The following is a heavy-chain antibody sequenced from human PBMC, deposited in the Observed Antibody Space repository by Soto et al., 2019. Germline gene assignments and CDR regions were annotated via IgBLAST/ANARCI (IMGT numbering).Heavy chain of an antibody. CDR3: ARDLGGYVHLWDKSNY. V-gene: IGHV3-30*04. Sequence: QVQLVESGGVVVQPGASLTLSCAASGFRFSGFGMHWVRQAPGKGLEWVAVISFDASEKFYVDSVKGRFSISRDDSHRKVFLQMNSLRREDTGVYYCARDLGGYVHLWDKSNYWGQGTLVNVS. D-gene: IGHD5-12*01. CDR2: ISFDASEK. CDR1: GFRFSGFG. J-gene: IGHJ1*01.